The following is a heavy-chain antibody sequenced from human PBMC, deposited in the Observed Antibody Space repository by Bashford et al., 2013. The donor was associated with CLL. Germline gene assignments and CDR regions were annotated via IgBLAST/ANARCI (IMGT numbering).Heavy chain of an antibody. CDR2: IYHSGST. V-gene: IGHV4-30-2*01. D-gene: IGHD1-14*01. Sequence: SETLSLTCAVSGGSISSGGYSWSWIRQPPGKGLEWIGYIYHSGSTYYNPSLKSRVTISVDRSKNQFSLKLSSVTAADTAVYYCARQPRTTDYYYGMDVWGQGTTVTVSS. CDR3: ARQPRTTDYYYGMDV. CDR1: GGSISSGGYS. J-gene: IGHJ6*02.